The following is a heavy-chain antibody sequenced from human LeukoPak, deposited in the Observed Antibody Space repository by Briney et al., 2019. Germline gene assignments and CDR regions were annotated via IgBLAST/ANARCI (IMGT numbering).Heavy chain of an antibody. Sequence: SETLSLTCTVSGCSISSYYLSWIRRPAGKGLEWIGRIYTSGSTNYNPSLKSRVTMSVDTSKNQFSLKLSSVTAADTAVYYCASGSHTAMDSDAFDIWGQGTMVTVSS. CDR3: ASGSHTAMDSDAFDI. D-gene: IGHD5-18*01. J-gene: IGHJ3*02. CDR1: GCSISSYY. V-gene: IGHV4-4*07. CDR2: IYTSGST.